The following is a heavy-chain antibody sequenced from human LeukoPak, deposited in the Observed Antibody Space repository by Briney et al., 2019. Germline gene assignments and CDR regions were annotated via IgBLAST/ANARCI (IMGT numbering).Heavy chain of an antibody. J-gene: IGHJ4*02. CDR3: ARNHDSSGYYPTYFDY. CDR2: IYYSGST. CDR1: GGSISSYY. Sequence: PSETLSLTCTVSGGSISSYYWSWIRQPPGKGLEWIGYIYYSGSTNYNPSLKSRVTISVDTSKNQFSLKLSSVTAADTAVYYCARNHDSSGYYPTYFDYWGQGTLVTVSS. V-gene: IGHV4-59*08. D-gene: IGHD3-22*01.